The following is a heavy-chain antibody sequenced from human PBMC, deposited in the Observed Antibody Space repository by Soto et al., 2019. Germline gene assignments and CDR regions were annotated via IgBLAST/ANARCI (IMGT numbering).Heavy chain of an antibody. CDR3: ARDQTGITTAGGGRIDR. J-gene: IGHJ5*02. D-gene: IGHD6-13*01. CDR2: VSFGGSNK. V-gene: IGHV3-30-3*01. Sequence: QVQLVESGGGVVQPGRSLRLSCAASGFTFSTHAMHWVRQAPGKGLECVAVVSFGGSNKYYADSVKGRFTISRDNSKNPLYLQMSGLTPEDTAFYYCARDQTGITTAGGGRIDRWGQGTLVTVSS. CDR1: GFTFSTHA.